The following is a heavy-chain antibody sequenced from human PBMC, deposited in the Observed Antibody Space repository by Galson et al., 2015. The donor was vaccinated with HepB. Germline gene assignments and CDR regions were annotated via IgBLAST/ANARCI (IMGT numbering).Heavy chain of an antibody. CDR1: GYTFTSYY. V-gene: IGHV1-46*01. J-gene: IGHJ4*02. CDR3: ARAAYGDYGSRPYYFDY. CDR2: INPSGGST. D-gene: IGHD4-17*01. Sequence: SVKVSCKASGYTFTSYYMHWARQAPGQGPEWMGIINPSGGSTSYAQKFQGRVTMTRDTSTSTVYMELSSLRSEDTAVYYCARAAYGDYGSRPYYFDYWGQGTLVTVSS.